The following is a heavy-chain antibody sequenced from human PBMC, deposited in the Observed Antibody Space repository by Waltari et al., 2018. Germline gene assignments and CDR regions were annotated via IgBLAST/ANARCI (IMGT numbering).Heavy chain of an antibody. CDR2: ISGSGGST. J-gene: IGHJ4*02. V-gene: IGHV3-23*04. D-gene: IGHD6-13*01. Sequence: EVQLVESGGGLVQPGGSLRLSCAASGFTFSSYAMSWVRPAPGTGLEWVSAISGSGGSTYDAEAVKGRFTISRDKDKNKLYLQMNSLRADDTAVDYCAGSWAAAGTPYYFDYWGQGTLVTVSS. CDR1: GFTFSSYA. CDR3: AGSWAAAGTPYYFDY.